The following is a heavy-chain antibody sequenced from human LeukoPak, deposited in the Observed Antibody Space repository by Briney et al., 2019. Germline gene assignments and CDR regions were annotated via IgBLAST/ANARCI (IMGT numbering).Heavy chain of an antibody. V-gene: IGHV4-4*02. CDR2: IYHSGIS. J-gene: IGHJ3*02. D-gene: IGHD2-8*01. CDR1: GDSLSSNNW. Sequence: PSETLSLTCAVSGDSLSSNNWWSWVRQPPGKGLEWIGEIYHSGISNYNPTLKSRVSISVDKSKNQFSLKLSSVTAADTAVYYCARRNGYCTSGVCYDAFDIWGQGTMVTVSS. CDR3: ARRNGYCTSGVCYDAFDI.